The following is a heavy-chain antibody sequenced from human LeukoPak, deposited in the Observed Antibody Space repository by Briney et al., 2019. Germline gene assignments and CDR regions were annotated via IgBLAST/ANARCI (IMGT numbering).Heavy chain of an antibody. J-gene: IGHJ4*02. D-gene: IGHD6-13*01. CDR3: ARVSSSSWPLKTTIDY. CDR1: VYTFTSYG. Sequence: ASVKVSCTSSVYTFTSYGICWVRKAPAQGIEWKGWISAYNGNTNYAQKLQGRVTMTTDTSTSTAYMELRSLRSDDTAVYYCARVSSSSWPLKTTIDYWGQGTRVTVSS. V-gene: IGHV1-18*01. CDR2: ISAYNGNT.